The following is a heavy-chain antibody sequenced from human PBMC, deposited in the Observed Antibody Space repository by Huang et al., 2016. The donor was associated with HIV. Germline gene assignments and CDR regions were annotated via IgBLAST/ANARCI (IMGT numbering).Heavy chain of an antibody. J-gene: IGHJ6*04. CDR2: RNPASGNI. V-gene: IGHV1-8*02. CDR3: AKGRGGKQQLITQSFYYYYCMDV. Sequence: QVQLVQSGAEVRTPGASVKVSCKASGYIFTNYDIHWVRRATGQGLAWMGWRNPASGNIVFAQKFQGRVSFTTNATESTAYMELSNLRSDDTAVYFCAKGRGGKQQLITQSFYYYYCMDVWGGGTTVTVSS. D-gene: IGHD6-13*01. CDR1: GYIFTNYD.